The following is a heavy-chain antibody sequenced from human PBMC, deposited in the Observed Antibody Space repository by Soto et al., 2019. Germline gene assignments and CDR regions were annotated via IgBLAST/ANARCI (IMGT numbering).Heavy chain of an antibody. CDR3: ARRVLYCSSTSCRPHTMDV. Sequence: SETLSLTCTVSGGSISSDDYYWSWIRQAPGRGLEWIGYIHSSGSIYYNPSLKSRATMSIDTAGNQFSLKVSSVTVADTAVYYCARRVLYCSSTSCRPHTMDVWGQGTTVTVSS. V-gene: IGHV4-30-4*01. CDR2: IHSSGSI. J-gene: IGHJ6*02. D-gene: IGHD2-2*01. CDR1: GGSISSDDYY.